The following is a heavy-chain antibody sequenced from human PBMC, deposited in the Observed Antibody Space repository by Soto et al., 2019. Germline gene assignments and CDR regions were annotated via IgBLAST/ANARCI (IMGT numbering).Heavy chain of an antibody. D-gene: IGHD1-20*01. CDR3: TREADVTITPNWFDP. V-gene: IGHV3-49*03. Sequence: GGSLRLSCTASGFTFGDYAMSWFRQAPGKGLEWVGFIRSKAYGGTTEYAASVKGRFTISRDDSKSIAYLQMNGLKTEDTAVYYCTREADVTITPNWFDPWGQGTLVTVSS. J-gene: IGHJ5*02. CDR1: GFTFGDYA. CDR2: IRSKAYGGTT.